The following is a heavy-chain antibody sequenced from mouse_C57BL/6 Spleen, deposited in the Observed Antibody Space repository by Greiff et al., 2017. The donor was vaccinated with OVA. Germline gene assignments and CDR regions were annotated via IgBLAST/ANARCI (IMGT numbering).Heavy chain of an antibody. V-gene: IGHV1-15*01. Sequence: QLQQSGAELVRPGASVTLSCKASGYTFTDYEMHWVKQTPVHGLEWIGAIDPETGGTAYNQKFKGKAILTADKSSSTAYMELRSLTSEDSAVYYCTPSDGYYGYWGQGTTLTVSS. J-gene: IGHJ2*01. CDR3: TPSDGYYGY. CDR2: IDPETGGT. D-gene: IGHD2-3*01. CDR1: GYTFTDYE.